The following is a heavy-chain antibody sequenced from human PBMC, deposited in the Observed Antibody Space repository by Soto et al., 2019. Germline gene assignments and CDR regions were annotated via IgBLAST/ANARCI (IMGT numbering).Heavy chain of an antibody. D-gene: IGHD6-13*01. J-gene: IGHJ6*02. CDR1: GGSISSYY. CDR3: ARGGIAAAGTLYYYYYYGMDV. CDR2: IYYSGST. Sequence: PSETLSLTCTVSGGSISSYYWSWIRQPPGKGLEWIGYIYYSGSTNYNPSLKSRVTISVDTSKNQFSLKLSSVTAADTAVYYCARGGIAAAGTLYYYYYYGMDVWGQGTTVTVSS. V-gene: IGHV4-59*01.